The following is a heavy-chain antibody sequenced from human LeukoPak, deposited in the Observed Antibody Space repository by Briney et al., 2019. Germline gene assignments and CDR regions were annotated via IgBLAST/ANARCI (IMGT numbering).Heavy chain of an antibody. CDR1: GGTFSSYA. Sequence: RASVKVSCKASGGTFSSYAISWVRQAPGQGLEWMGGIIPIFGTANYAQKFQGRVTITTDESTSTAYMELSSLRSEDTAVYYCARYCSGGSCYDAFDIWGQGTMVTVSS. CDR3: ARYCSGGSCYDAFDI. D-gene: IGHD2-15*01. CDR2: IIPIFGTA. V-gene: IGHV1-69*05. J-gene: IGHJ3*02.